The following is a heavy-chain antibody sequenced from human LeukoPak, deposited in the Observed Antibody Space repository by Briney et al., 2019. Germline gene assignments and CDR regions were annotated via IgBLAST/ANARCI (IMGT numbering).Heavy chain of an antibody. CDR1: GGTFSSYA. V-gene: IGHV1-69*13. Sequence: SVKVSCKASGGTFSSYAISWVRQAPGQGLEWMGGIIPIFGTANYAQKFQGRVTITADESTSTAYMELSSLRSEDAAVYYCARDVRDCSSTSCYPYYYYYGMDVWGQGTTVTVSS. J-gene: IGHJ6*02. CDR2: IIPIFGTA. CDR3: ARDVRDCSSTSCYPYYYYYGMDV. D-gene: IGHD2-2*01.